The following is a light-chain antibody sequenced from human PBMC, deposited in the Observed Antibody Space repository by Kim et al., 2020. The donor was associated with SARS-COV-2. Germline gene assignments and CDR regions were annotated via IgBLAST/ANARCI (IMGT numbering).Light chain of an antibody. CDR2: KAS. CDR1: QSISTW. CDR3: QQCHSFPYT. J-gene: IGKJ2*01. Sequence: SASVGDRVTITCRASQSISTWLAWYQQRPGKAPKLLIYKASSLESGVPSRFSGRGSGTKFTLTINSLQPDDFATYYCQQCHSFPYTFGQGTKLEI. V-gene: IGKV1-5*03.